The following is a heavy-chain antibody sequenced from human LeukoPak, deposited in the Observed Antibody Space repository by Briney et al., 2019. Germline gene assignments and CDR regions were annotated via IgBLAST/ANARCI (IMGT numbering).Heavy chain of an antibody. CDR1: GGSLSSYY. Sequence: PSETLSLTCTVSGGSLSSYYWSWVRQPPGKGLEWVGYIYYSDSTNYNPSLKSRVTISVDTSKNQFSLKLSSVTAADTAVYYCARDASSWSHDDAFDIWGQGTMVTVSS. V-gene: IGHV4-59*01. J-gene: IGHJ3*02. CDR3: ARDASSWSHDDAFDI. CDR2: IYYSDST. D-gene: IGHD6-13*01.